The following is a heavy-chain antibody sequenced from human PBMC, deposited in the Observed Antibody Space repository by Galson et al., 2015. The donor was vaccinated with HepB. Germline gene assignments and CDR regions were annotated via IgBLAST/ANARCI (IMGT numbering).Heavy chain of an antibody. CDR3: AKDVRVGYCSSTSCYYFGDDHRWGDQTDQSFDY. Sequence: SLRLSCAASGFTFSSYAMSWVRQAPGKGLEWVSAISGSGGSTYYADSVKGRFTISRDNSKNTLYLQMNSLRAEDTAVYYCAKDVRVGYCSSTSCYYFGDDHRWGDQTDQSFDYWGQGTLVTVSS. CDR1: GFTFSSYA. CDR2: ISGSGGST. J-gene: IGHJ4*02. V-gene: IGHV3-23*01. D-gene: IGHD2-2*03.